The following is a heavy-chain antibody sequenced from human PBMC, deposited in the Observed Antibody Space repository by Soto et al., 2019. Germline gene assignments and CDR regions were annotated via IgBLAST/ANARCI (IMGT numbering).Heavy chain of an antibody. V-gene: IGHV3-74*01. CDR2: INSDGSST. D-gene: IGHD5-12*01. CDR3: ARGSRRDGYRADY. Sequence: GGSLRLSCAASGFTFSSYAMHWVRQAPGKGLVWVSHINSDGSSTSYADSVKGRFTISRDNAKNTLYLQMNSLRAEDTAVYYCARGSRRDGYRADYWGQGTLVTVS. J-gene: IGHJ4*02. CDR1: GFTFSSYA.